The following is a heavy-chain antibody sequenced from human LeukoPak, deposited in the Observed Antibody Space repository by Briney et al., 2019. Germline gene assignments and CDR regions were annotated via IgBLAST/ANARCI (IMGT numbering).Heavy chain of an antibody. CDR3: ARDREGEPLFDY. J-gene: IGHJ4*02. Sequence: GGSLRLSCAASGFTFSSYGMHWVRQAPGKGLEWVAFIRYDGSNKYYADSVKGRFTISRDNSKNTLYLQMNSLRAEDTAVYYCARDREGEPLFDYWGQGTLVTVSS. D-gene: IGHD1-26*01. CDR2: IRYDGSNK. CDR1: GFTFSSYG. V-gene: IGHV3-30*02.